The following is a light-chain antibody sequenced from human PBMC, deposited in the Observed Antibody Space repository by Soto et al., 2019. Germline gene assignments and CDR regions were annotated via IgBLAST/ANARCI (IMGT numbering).Light chain of an antibody. CDR2: WAS. Sequence: DIVMTQSPDSLAVSLGERATINCKSSQSVLYSSNNKNYLAWYQQKPGQPPKLLIYWASTRESGVPDRFSGSGSGTDFTLTISSLPAGEVEIYDYHQYYSTPPSFGQGTKVESK. J-gene: IGKJ1*01. CDR1: QSVLYSSNNKNY. CDR3: HQYYSTPPS. V-gene: IGKV4-1*01.